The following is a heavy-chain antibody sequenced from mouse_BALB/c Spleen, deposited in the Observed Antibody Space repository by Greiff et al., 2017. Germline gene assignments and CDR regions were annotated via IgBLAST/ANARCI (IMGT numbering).Heavy chain of an antibody. V-gene: IGHV5-6-4*01. Sequence: EVMLVESGGGLVKPGGSLKLSCAASGFTFSSYTMSWVRQTPEKRLEWVATISSGGSYTYYPDSVKGRFTISRDNAKNTLYLQMSSLKSEDTAMYYCTRDSVDSSGPAWFAYWGQGTLVTVSA. CDR1: GFTFSSYT. CDR2: ISSGGSYT. CDR3: TRDSVDSSGPAWFAY. D-gene: IGHD3-2*01. J-gene: IGHJ3*01.